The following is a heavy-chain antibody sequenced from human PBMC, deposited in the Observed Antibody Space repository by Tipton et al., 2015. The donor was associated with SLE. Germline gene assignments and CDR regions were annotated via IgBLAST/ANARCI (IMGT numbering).Heavy chain of an antibody. D-gene: IGHD2-2*01. V-gene: IGHV4-59*01. CDR1: GGSFSGYY. CDR3: ARAGYCTSASCFGNAFDI. Sequence: TLSLTCAVYGGSFSGYYWSWIRQPPGKGLEWIGYIYYSGSTNYNPSLKSRVTISVDTSKNQFSLKLSSVTAADTAVYYCARAGYCTSASCFGNAFDIWGQGTMVTGSS. CDR2: IYYSGST. J-gene: IGHJ3*02.